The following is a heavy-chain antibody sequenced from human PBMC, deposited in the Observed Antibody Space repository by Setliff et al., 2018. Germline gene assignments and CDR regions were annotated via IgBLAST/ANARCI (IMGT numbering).Heavy chain of an antibody. V-gene: IGHV3-23*01. D-gene: IGHD3-10*01. CDR3: AKDKQVRVDYFDY. CDR2: ISYSGGSK. Sequence: GGSLRLSCAASGFTFSNYAMSWVRQAPGKGLEWVSIISYSGGSKYHADSVKGRFAISRDNSKNTLYLQMNSLRAEDTAVYYCAKDKQVRVDYFDYWGPGTLVTVSS. CDR1: GFTFSNYA. J-gene: IGHJ4*02.